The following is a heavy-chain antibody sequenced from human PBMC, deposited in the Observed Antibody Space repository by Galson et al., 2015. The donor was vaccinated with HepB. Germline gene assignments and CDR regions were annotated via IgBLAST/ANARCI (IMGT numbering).Heavy chain of an antibody. Sequence: ETLSLTCAVYGGSFSGYYWSWIRQPPGKGLEWIGEINHSGSTNYNPSLKSRVTISVDTSKNQFSLKLSSVTAADTAVYYCARDRRSIAARTGHFDYWGQGTLVTVSS. CDR1: GGSFSGYY. CDR2: INHSGST. V-gene: IGHV4-34*01. CDR3: ARDRRSIAARTGHFDY. J-gene: IGHJ4*02. D-gene: IGHD6-6*01.